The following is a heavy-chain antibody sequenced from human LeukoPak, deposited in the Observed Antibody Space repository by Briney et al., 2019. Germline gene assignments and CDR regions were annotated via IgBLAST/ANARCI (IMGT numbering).Heavy chain of an antibody. CDR1: GSSVSTSGEG. V-gene: IGHV2-5*02. J-gene: IGHJ4*02. CDR2: MYWDDDK. CDR3: AHSGRGWSSHDY. D-gene: IGHD6-19*01. Sequence: GPTHAKPTRPLTLTCTFSGSSVSTSGEGGGWIRQPSGKALEWLALMYWDDDKRYSPSLKSRLTITKDTSTNQVVLTMTNMDPVDTATYYCAHSGRGWSSHDYWGQGTLVTASS.